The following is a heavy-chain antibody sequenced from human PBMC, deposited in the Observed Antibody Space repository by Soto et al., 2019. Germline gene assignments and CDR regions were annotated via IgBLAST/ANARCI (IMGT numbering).Heavy chain of an antibody. D-gene: IGHD2-21*01. CDR2: IIPIFGTA. CDR3: ARGHIYPLPVIDHLRLRTRYGMDV. V-gene: IGHV1-69*06. Sequence: QVQLVQSGAEVKKPGSSVKVSCKASGGTFSSYAISWVRQAPGQGLEWMGGIIPIFGTANYAQKFQGRFTITADKSTSTAYMELSSLRSEYTAVDYCARGHIYPLPVIDHLRLRTRYGMDVWGQGTTVTVSS. J-gene: IGHJ6*02. CDR1: GGTFSSYA.